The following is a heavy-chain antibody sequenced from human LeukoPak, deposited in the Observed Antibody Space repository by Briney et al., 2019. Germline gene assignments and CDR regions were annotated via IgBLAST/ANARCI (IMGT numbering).Heavy chain of an antibody. D-gene: IGHD1-26*01. Sequence: SETLSLTCTVSGGSISSYYWSWIRQPPGKGLEWFGWFHDSRGTNYNPSLKSRVTLSLDTSKNQFFLKLDSVTAADTAVYYCARGDPSGRPGIGFDYWGQGTLVTVSS. V-gene: IGHV4-59*01. CDR2: FHDSRGT. J-gene: IGHJ4*02. CDR3: ARGDPSGRPGIGFDY. CDR1: GGSISSYY.